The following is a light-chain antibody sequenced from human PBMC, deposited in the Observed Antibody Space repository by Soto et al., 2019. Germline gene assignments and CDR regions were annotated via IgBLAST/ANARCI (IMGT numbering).Light chain of an antibody. CDR1: QDISNH. V-gene: IGKV1-33*01. CDR2: DAS. J-gene: IGKJ4*01. CDR3: QQYVNALT. Sequence: DIQMTQSPSSLSASAGDRVTITCQASQDISNHLNWYQQKAGKAPKLLINDASNLEAGVPARFSGSGAGTDFTLTISSLQPEDIATNYCQQYVNALTFGGGTKVEIK.